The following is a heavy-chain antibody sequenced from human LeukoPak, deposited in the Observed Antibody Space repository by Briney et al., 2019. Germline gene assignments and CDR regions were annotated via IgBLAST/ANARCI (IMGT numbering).Heavy chain of an antibody. V-gene: IGHV3-7*01. CDR1: GFTFSSYW. D-gene: IGHD3-22*01. CDR2: IKQDGSEK. CDR3: ATSSQYYYDSSGYYFLY. J-gene: IGHJ4*02. Sequence: GESLKISCAASGFTFSSYWMSWVRQAPGKGLEWVANIKQDGSEKYYVDSVKGRFTISRDNAKNSLYLQMNSLRAEDTAVYYCATSSQYYYDSSGYYFLYWGQGTLVTVSS.